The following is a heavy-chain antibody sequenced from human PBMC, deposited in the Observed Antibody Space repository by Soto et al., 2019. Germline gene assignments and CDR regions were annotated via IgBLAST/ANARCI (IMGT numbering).Heavy chain of an antibody. CDR3: ARLRSAYDSSGLDY. D-gene: IGHD3-22*01. V-gene: IGHV2-70*04. Sequence: GPTLVNPTETLTLTCTFSGFSLSTSGMRVSWIRQAPGKALEWLARIDWDEDRFYSTSLKTRLTISKDTSKNQVVLTMTKMDPVDTATYYCARLRSAYDSSGLDYWGQGILVTVSS. J-gene: IGHJ4*02. CDR2: IDWDEDR. CDR1: GFSLSTSGMR.